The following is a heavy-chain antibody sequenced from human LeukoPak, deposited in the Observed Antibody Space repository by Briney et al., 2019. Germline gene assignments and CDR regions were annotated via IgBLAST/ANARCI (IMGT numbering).Heavy chain of an antibody. J-gene: IGHJ4*02. Sequence: GGSLRLSCAASGFTFSSYSMNWVRQAPGKGLEWVSYISSSSSTIYYADSVKGRFTISRDNAKNSLYLQMNSLRAEDTAVYYCARPPIGGYDQGFLDYWGQGTLVTVSS. CDR3: ARPPIGGYDQGFLDY. CDR1: GFTFSSYS. D-gene: IGHD5-12*01. CDR2: ISSSSSTI. V-gene: IGHV3-48*01.